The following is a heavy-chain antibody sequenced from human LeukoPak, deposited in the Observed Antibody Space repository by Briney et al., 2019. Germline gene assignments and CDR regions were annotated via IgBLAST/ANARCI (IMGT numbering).Heavy chain of an antibody. CDR1: GFTFTDHP. D-gene: IGHD3-16*01. J-gene: IGHJ4*02. V-gene: IGHV3-69-1*01. Sequence: GGSLRLSWVASGFTFTDHPMNWVRQAPGKGLEWISYIGGDGIAFYADSVKGRFTASKDDARKSMYLQMNSLRVEDTAVYYCAKDRANWAIDDWGQGTQVTDSS. CDR2: IGGDGIA. CDR3: AKDRANWAIDD.